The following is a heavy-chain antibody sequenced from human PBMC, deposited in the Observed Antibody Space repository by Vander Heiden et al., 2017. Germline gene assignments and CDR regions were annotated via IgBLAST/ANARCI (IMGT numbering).Heavy chain of an antibody. CDR3: ARDGGMGLDTFDI. CDR1: GASVSSDSAA. D-gene: IGHD2-15*01. Sequence: QVQLQQSGPGLVKPSQTLSLTCVISGASVSSDSAAWNWVRQSPSRGLEWLGRTYYRSKWYNDYAVSVKSRITVNPDTSRNQFSLHLSFVTPEDTAVYYCARDGGMGLDTFDIWGQGTMVTVSS. J-gene: IGHJ3*02. V-gene: IGHV6-1*01. CDR2: TYYRSKWYN.